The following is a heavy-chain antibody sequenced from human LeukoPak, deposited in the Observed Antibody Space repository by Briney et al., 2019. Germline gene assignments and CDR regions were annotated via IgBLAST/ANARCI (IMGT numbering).Heavy chain of an antibody. CDR2: MRSSGGST. D-gene: IGHD6-6*01. V-gene: IGHV3-23*01. J-gene: IGHJ6*02. CDR1: GFTFSSYA. Sequence: PGGSLRLSCAASGFTFSSYAMSWVRQAPGKGLEWVSAMRSSGGSTYYADSVKGRFTISRDNSKNTLYLQVNSLRAEDTAVYYCAKLSSPSSYYYYGMDVWGQGTTVTVSS. CDR3: AKLSSPSSYYYYGMDV.